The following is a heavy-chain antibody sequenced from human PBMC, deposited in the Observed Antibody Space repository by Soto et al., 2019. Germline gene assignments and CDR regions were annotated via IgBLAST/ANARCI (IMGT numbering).Heavy chain of an antibody. D-gene: IGHD5-12*01. CDR1: GGSITSGGYY. V-gene: IGHV4-31*03. Sequence: SETLSLTCTVSGGSITSGGYYWSWIRQHPGKGLEWIGYIYYSGSTYYNPSLKSRVTISVDTSKNQFSLKLSSVTAADTAVYYCASSVATTDNWFDPWGQGTLVTVSS. CDR3: ASSVATTDNWFDP. CDR2: IYYSGST. J-gene: IGHJ5*02.